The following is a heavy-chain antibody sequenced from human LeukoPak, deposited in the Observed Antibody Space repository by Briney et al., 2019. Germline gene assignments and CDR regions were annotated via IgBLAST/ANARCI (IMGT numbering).Heavy chain of an antibody. V-gene: IGHV3-74*01. CDR3: ARGTAVAGTDY. D-gene: IGHD6-19*01. J-gene: IGHJ4*02. CDR2: INSDGYST. CDR1: GFTFNTYS. Sequence: PGGSLRLSCEASGFTFNTYSMNWARQAPGKGLVWVSRINSDGYSTSYADSVKGRFTISRENAKNTLYLQMNSLSAEDTAVYYCARGTAVAGTDYWGQGTLVTVSS.